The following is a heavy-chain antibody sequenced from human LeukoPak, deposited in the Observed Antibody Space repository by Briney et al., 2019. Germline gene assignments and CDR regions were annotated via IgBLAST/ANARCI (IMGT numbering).Heavy chain of an antibody. CDR3: ARVVVRGVIKGLWDY. D-gene: IGHD3-10*01. V-gene: IGHV1-2*02. CDR2: INPNSGGT. J-gene: IGHJ4*02. CDR1: GYTFTGYY. Sequence: GASVKVSCKASGYTFTGYYMHWVRQAPGQGLEWMGWINPNSGGTNYAQKFQGRVTMARDTSISTAYMELSRLRSDDTAVYYCARVVVRGVIKGLWDYWGQGTLVTVSS.